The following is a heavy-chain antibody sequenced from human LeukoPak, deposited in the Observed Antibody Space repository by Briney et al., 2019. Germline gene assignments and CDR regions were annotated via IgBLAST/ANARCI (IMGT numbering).Heavy chain of an antibody. V-gene: IGHV3-64*01. J-gene: IGHJ3*02. Sequence: GGSLRLSCAASGFTFSDYPMHWVRQAPGKGLEHVSAITTNGGTTYYATSVKGRFIISRDNSKNTLYLQMGSLRVEDMGVCYCARLSPIVVAPGALDIWGQGTMVTVSS. D-gene: IGHD2-15*01. CDR1: GFTFSDYP. CDR3: ARLSPIVVAPGALDI. CDR2: ITTNGGTT.